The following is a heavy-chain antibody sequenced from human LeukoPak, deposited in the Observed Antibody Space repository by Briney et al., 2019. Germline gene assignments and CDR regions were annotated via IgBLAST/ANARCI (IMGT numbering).Heavy chain of an antibody. D-gene: IGHD3-9*01. V-gene: IGHV3-48*03. Sequence: GGSLRLSCAASGFTFSNYEMNWVCQAPRKGLEWVSYIGSSGSPIYYVDSVKGRFTISRDNAKNSLYLQMNSLRAEDTAVYYCVPIQYFDWLFPDWGQGTLVTVSS. CDR1: GFTFSNYE. J-gene: IGHJ4*02. CDR2: IGSSGSPI. CDR3: VPIQYFDWLFPD.